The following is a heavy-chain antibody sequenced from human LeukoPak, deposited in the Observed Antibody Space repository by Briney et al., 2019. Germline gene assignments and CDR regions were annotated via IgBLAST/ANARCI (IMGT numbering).Heavy chain of an antibody. CDR3: ARQSQNKAARRRGTFDI. Sequence: SETLSLTCTVSGGSISSYYWGWIRQPPGKGLDWIGEINHSGSTNYTPSLKSRVTISVDTSKNQFSLKLSSVTAADTAVYYCARQSQNKAARRRGTFDIWGQGTMVTVSS. D-gene: IGHD6-6*01. CDR2: INHSGST. CDR1: GGSISSYY. V-gene: IGHV4-34*01. J-gene: IGHJ3*02.